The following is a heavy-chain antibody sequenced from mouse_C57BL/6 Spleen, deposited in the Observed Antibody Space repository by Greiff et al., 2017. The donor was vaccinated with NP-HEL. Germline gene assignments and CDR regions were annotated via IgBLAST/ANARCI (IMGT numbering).Heavy chain of an antibody. J-gene: IGHJ4*01. V-gene: IGHV2-5*01. CDR1: GFSLTSYG. CDR3: AKKIYYDYGDYAMDY. D-gene: IGHD2-4*01. Sequence: VQLQESGPGLVQPSQSLSITCTVSGFSLTSYGVHWVRQSPGKGLEWLGVIWRGGSTDYNAAFMSRLSITKDNSKSQVFFKMNSLQADDTAIYYCAKKIYYDYGDYAMDYWGQGTSVTVSS. CDR2: IWRGGST.